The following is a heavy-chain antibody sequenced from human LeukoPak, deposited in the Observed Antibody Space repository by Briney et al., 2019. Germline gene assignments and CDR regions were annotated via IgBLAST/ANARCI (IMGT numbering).Heavy chain of an antibody. CDR2: IYYSGST. J-gene: IGHJ5*02. V-gene: IGHV4-59*01. CDR1: GGSISSYY. CDR3: AVDEGNWFDP. Sequence: SETLSLTCTVSGGSISSYYWSWIRQPPGKGLEWIGYIYYSGSTNYNPSLKCRVTISVDTSKNRFSLKLSSVTAADTAVYYCAVDEGNWFDPWGQGTLVTVSS.